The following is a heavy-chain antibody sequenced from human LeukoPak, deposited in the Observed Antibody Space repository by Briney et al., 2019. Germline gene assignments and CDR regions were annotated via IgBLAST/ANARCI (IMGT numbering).Heavy chain of an antibody. CDR3: AKDRSWGMNSAEY. D-gene: IGHD7-27*01. CDR1: GFTFSSYA. J-gene: IGHJ4*02. V-gene: IGHV3-23*01. CDR2: ISGSGGST. Sequence: GSLRLSCAASGFTFSSYAMSWVRQAPGKGLEWVSAISGSGGSTYYADSVKGRFTISRDDSKNTLYLQMNSLGPEDTAVYFCAKDRSWGMNSAEYWGQGTLVTVSS.